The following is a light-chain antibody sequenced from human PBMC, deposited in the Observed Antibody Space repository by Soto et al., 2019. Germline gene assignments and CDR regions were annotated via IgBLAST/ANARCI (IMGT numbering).Light chain of an antibody. CDR1: SSDIGGYNY. Sequence: QSALTQPASLSGSPGQSITISCTGTSSDIGGYNYVSWYQQHPGKAPKLIIHDVTNRPSGVSDRFFGSKSGNTASLTISGLQAEYEADYYCSSYRASSTTHYVFGTGTKVTVL. CDR2: DVT. V-gene: IGLV2-14*03. J-gene: IGLJ1*01. CDR3: SSYRASSTTHYV.